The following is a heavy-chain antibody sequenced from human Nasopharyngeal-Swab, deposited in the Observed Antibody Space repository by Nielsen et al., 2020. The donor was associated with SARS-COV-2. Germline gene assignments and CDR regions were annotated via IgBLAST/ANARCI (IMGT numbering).Heavy chain of an antibody. CDR2: ISTSGEIT. V-gene: IGHV3-23*01. J-gene: IGHJ3*02. CDR3: ARGNYYGSGTLNAYDI. Sequence: GGSLRLSCAASGFTFSSYAMTWVRQAPGKGLEWVSVISTSGEITFYADSVKGRFTLSRDNSKNTLYLQLNSLRVDDTAVYYCARGNYYGSGTLNAYDIWGQGTMVTVSS. D-gene: IGHD3-10*01. CDR1: GFTFSSYA.